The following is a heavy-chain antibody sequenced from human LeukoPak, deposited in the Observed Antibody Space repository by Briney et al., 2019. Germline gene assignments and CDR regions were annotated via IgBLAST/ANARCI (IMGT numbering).Heavy chain of an antibody. CDR2: IRYDGSNK. D-gene: IGHD2-8*01. V-gene: IGHV3-30*02. J-gene: IGHJ6*03. CDR3: AKDVRYCTNGVCYTDRGRYYYYYYYMDV. Sequence: QTGGSLRLSCAASGFTFSSYGMHWVRQAPGKGLEWVAFIRYDGSNKYYADSVKGRFTISRDNSKNTLYLQMNSLRAEDTAVYYCAKDVRYCTNGVCYTDRGRYYYYYYYMDVWGKGTTVTVSS. CDR1: GFTFSSYG.